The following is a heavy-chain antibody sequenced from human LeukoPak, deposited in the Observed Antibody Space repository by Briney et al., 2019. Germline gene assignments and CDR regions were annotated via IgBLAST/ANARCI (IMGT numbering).Heavy chain of an antibody. D-gene: IGHD6-13*01. CDR1: GGSISSSSHN. Sequence: SETLSLTCIVSGGSISSSSHNWGWIRQPPGKGLEWIGSIYYSGTTYYNPSLKSRLTISVDTSKNQFSLKLSSVTAVDTAVYYCARHDRIIASPLVWGQGTLVTVSS. V-gene: IGHV4-39*01. CDR3: ARHDRIIASPLV. CDR2: IYYSGTT. J-gene: IGHJ4*02.